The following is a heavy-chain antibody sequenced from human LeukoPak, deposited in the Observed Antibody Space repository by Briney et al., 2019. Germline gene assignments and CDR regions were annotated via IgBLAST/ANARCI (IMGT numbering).Heavy chain of an antibody. Sequence: GGSLRLSCAASGFTVSSNYMSWVRQAPGKGLEWVSIIYSGGSTYYADFVKGRFTISRDNAKNSLYLQMNSLSAEDMGVYYCAREKIGYYDGSGRGWFDPWGQGTLVTVSS. CDR3: AREKIGYYDGSGRGWFDP. J-gene: IGHJ5*02. CDR2: IYSGGST. D-gene: IGHD3-22*01. V-gene: IGHV3-53*01. CDR1: GFTVSSNY.